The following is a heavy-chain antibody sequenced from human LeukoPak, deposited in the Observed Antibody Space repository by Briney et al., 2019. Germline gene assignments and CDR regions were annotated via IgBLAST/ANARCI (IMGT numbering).Heavy chain of an antibody. V-gene: IGHV4-31*03. Sequence: PSETLSLTCTVSTGSISSGGYSWNWVRQLPGRGLEWIGYISYSGNTYYNPSLKSRVTMSVDTSENLFSLKLNSLTAADTAVYYCARRYCATPNCYYFNFWGQGTLVTVSS. CDR2: ISYSGNT. J-gene: IGHJ4*02. CDR1: TGSISSGGYS. D-gene: IGHD2-15*01. CDR3: ARRYCATPNCYYFNF.